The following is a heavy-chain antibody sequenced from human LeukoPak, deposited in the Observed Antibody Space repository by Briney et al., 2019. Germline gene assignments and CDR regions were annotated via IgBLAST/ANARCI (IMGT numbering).Heavy chain of an antibody. D-gene: IGHD6-19*01. Sequence: PGGSLRLSCAASGFTVSSNYMSWVRQAPGKGLEWASVIYSGGSTYYADSVKGRFTISRDNSKNTLYLQMNSLRAEDTAVYYCARDPLAVAGTSYWGQGTLVTVSS. J-gene: IGHJ4*02. CDR3: ARDPLAVAGTSY. V-gene: IGHV3-53*01. CDR2: IYSGGST. CDR1: GFTVSSNY.